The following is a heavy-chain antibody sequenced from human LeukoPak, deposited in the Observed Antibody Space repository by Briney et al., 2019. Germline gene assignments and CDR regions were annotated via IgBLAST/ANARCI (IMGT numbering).Heavy chain of an antibody. Sequence: AGGSLRLPCAASGFTFSSYSMNWVHQAPGKGLEWVSSISSSSSYIYYADSVKGRFTISRDNAKNSLYLQMNSLRAEDTAVYYCATSKSTVTAFDYWGQGTLVTVSS. CDR1: GFTFSSYS. CDR2: ISSSSSYI. D-gene: IGHD4-17*01. J-gene: IGHJ4*02. CDR3: ATSKSTVTAFDY. V-gene: IGHV3-21*01.